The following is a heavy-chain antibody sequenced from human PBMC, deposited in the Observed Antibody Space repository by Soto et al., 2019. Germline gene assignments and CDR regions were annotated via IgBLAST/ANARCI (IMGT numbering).Heavy chain of an antibody. CDR1: GFTFSSFA. D-gene: IGHD6-19*01. Sequence: GGSLRLSCAASGFTFSSFAMRWVRQAPGKGLDWVAAISVSGGTTYYADSVKGRFTISRDNSKNTLYLHMHSLRAEDTAVYYCAKAVGIAVAGTVGNYWGQGTLVTV. V-gene: IGHV3-23*01. CDR2: ISVSGGTT. CDR3: AKAVGIAVAGTVGNY. J-gene: IGHJ4*02.